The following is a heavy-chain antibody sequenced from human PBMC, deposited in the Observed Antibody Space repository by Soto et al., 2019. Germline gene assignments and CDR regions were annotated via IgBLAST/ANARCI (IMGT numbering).Heavy chain of an antibody. CDR2: ISYDGSNK. CDR1: GFTFSSYA. Sequence: GGSLRLSCAASGFTFSSYAMHWVRQAPGKGLEWVAVISYDGSNKYYADSVKGRFTISRDNSKNTLYLQMNSLRAEDTAVYYCARDRLTASIAAAAYAGWFDPWGQGTLVTVSS. CDR3: ARDRLTASIAAAAYAGWFDP. D-gene: IGHD6-13*01. J-gene: IGHJ5*02. V-gene: IGHV3-30-3*01.